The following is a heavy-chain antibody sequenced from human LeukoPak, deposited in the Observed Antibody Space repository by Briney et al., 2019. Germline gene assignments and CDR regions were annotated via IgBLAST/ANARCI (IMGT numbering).Heavy chain of an antibody. J-gene: IGHJ3*02. CDR3: ARDNIGYSSGWYGDAFDI. Sequence: PGGSLRLSCAASGFTFSTYAMHWVRQAPGKGLEWVAVISYDGINEYYADSVKGRFTISRDNSKNTLYLQMNSLRAEDTAVYYCARDNIGYSSGWYGDAFDIWGQGTMVTVSS. CDR1: GFTFSTYA. D-gene: IGHD6-19*01. CDR2: ISYDGINE. V-gene: IGHV3-30-3*01.